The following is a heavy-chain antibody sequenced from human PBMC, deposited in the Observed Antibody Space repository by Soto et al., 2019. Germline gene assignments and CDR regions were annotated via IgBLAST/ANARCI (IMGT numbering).Heavy chain of an antibody. V-gene: IGHV4-31*03. CDR3: ARASSTGTTVGAFDY. CDR2: IYYSGST. Sequence: QVQLQESGPGLVKPSQTLSLTCTVSGGSISSGGYYWSWIRQHPGKGLEWIGYIYYSGSTYYNPSLKSRVTISVDTSKNQFSLKLSSLTAADTAVYYCARASSTGTTVGAFDYWGQGTLVTVSS. J-gene: IGHJ4*02. CDR1: GGSISSGGYY. D-gene: IGHD1-1*01.